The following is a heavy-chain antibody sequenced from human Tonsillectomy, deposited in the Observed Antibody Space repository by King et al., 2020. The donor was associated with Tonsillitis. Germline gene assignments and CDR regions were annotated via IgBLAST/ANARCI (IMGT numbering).Heavy chain of an antibody. CDR3: AKEVGVLRYSDRGYGLDV. J-gene: IGHJ6*02. CDR2: ISGRGTNT. Sequence: VQLVESGGGLVQPGGSLRLSCAASGFTFTNYDMSWVRQAPGKGLEWVSAISGRGTNTHYADSVKGRFTISRDNSKSTLYLQMNRLRAEDTAVYYCAKEVGVLRYSDRGYGLDVWGQGTTVTVSS. CDR1: GFTFTNYD. D-gene: IGHD3-9*01. V-gene: IGHV3-23*04.